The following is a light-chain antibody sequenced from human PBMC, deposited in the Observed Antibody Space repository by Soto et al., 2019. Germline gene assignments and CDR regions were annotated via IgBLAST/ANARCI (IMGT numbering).Light chain of an antibody. CDR3: QHYDNSPPSVT. CDR2: GAS. CDR1: QSVSSN. V-gene: IGKV3-20*01. Sequence: EIALTQSPGTLSLSPGERATLSCRASQSVSSNLAWYQQKPGQAPRLLIYGASTRATGIPDRFSGSGSGTDFILTISRLEPEDFAVYYCQHYDNSPPSVTFGPGTKVDIK. J-gene: IGKJ3*01.